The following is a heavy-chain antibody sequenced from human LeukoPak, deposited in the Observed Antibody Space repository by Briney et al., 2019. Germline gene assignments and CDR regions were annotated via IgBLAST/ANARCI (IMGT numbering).Heavy chain of an antibody. CDR3: AREPRREYDWLDP. D-gene: IGHD3-10*01. Sequence: SQTLSLTCTVSGGSISSGGYYWSWIRQHPGKGLEWIGYIYYSGSTYYNPSLKSRVTISVDTSKNQFSLKLSSVTAADTAVYYCAREPRREYDWLDPWGQGTLVTVSS. V-gene: IGHV4-31*03. CDR2: IYYSGST. CDR1: GGSISSGGYY. J-gene: IGHJ5*02.